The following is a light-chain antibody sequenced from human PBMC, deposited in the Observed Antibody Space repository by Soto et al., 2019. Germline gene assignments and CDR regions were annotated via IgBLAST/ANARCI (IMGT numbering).Light chain of an antibody. V-gene: IGKV3-20*01. CDR3: QQYGSSRT. J-gene: IGKJ1*01. CDR2: GAS. Sequence: EIVLTQSPGTLSLSPGERATLSRRASQSVSSSYLAWYQQKPGQAPRLLIYGASSRATGIPDRFSGSGSGTDFTLTISTLEPEDFAVYYCQQYGSSRTFGQGTKVEIK. CDR1: QSVSSSY.